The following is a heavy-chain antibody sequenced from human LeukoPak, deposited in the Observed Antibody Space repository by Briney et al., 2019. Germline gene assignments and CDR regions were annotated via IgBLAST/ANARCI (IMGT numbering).Heavy chain of an antibody. D-gene: IGHD2-15*01. CDR2: ISSSSSYI. CDR3: AREACSGGSCYSNWFDP. CDR1: GFTFGSYS. Sequence: GGSLRLSCAASGFTFGSYSMNWVRQAPGKGLEWVSSISSSSSYIYYADSVKGRFTISRDNAKNPLYLQMNSLRAEDTAVYYCAREACSGGSCYSNWFDPWGQGTLVTVSS. V-gene: IGHV3-21*01. J-gene: IGHJ5*02.